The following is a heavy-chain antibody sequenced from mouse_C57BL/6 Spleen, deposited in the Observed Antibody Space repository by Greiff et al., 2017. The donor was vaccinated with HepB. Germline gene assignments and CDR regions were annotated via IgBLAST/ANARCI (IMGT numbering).Heavy chain of an antibody. CDR2: IYPGSGST. CDR1: GYTFTSYW. J-gene: IGHJ4*01. CDR3: ARSGGYYDGSVYYYAMDY. Sequence: QVQLQQPGAELVKPGASVKMSCKASGYTFTSYWITWVKQRPGQGLEWIGDIYPGSGSTNYNEKFKSKATLTVDTSSSTAYMQLSSLTSEDSAVYYCARSGGYYDGSVYYYAMDYWGQGTSVTVSS. V-gene: IGHV1-55*01. D-gene: IGHD1-1*01.